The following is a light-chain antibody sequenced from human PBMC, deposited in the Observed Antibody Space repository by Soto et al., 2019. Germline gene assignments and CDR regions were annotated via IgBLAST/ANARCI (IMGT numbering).Light chain of an antibody. CDR3: GTWDSSLSAVV. J-gene: IGLJ2*01. CDR1: SSNIGNNY. CDR2: DNS. V-gene: IGLV1-51*01. Sequence: QSVLTQPPSVSAAPGQKVTISCSGRSSNIGNNYVSWYQQLPGTAPKLLIYDNSKRPSGIPDRFSGSKSGTSATLGITGLQTGDEADYYCGTWDSSLSAVVFGGGTKVTVL.